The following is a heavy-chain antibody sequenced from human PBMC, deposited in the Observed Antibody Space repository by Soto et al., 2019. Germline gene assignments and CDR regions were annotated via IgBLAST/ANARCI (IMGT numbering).Heavy chain of an antibody. V-gene: IGHV4-39*01. J-gene: IGHJ6*02. Sequence: QLQLQESGPGLVKPSETLSLTCTVSGGSISSGPYSWGWIRQPPGEGLEWIGTFYYSESTYYNPSLERRVPTSGDTSKNQSSLKVSAVTVADTAVYYCARLGGYCSSTSCYGYYGMDVWGQGTTVTVSS. CDR1: GGSISSGPYS. D-gene: IGHD2-2*01. CDR2: FYYSEST. CDR3: ARLGGYCSSTSCYGYYGMDV.